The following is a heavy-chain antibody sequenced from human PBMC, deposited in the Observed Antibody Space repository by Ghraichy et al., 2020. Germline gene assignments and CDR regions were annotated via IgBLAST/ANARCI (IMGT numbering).Heavy chain of an antibody. J-gene: IGHJ4*02. Sequence: SETLSLTCTVSRVSISNYYWNWIRQPPGKGLEWIRFIYYSGSTNYNTSLKSRVTISVDTSKNHFSLKLSSVTAAATAVYYCARGAGRFEPYLYYFDYWGQGTLVTVSS. CDR3: ARGAGRFEPYLYYFDY. D-gene: IGHD1-14*01. CDR1: RVSISNYY. V-gene: IGHV4-59*01. CDR2: IYYSGST.